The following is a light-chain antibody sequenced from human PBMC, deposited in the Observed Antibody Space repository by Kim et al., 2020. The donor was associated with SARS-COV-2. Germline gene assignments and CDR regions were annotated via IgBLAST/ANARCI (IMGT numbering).Light chain of an antibody. CDR1: QSVSSSY. Sequence: EIVLTQSPGTLSLSPGERATFSCRASQSVSSSYSAWYQQKPGQAPRLLIYDASTRATGIPDRFSGSGSGTDFTLTISRLEPEDFAVYYCQQYGISPQTFGQGTKVDIK. J-gene: IGKJ1*01. V-gene: IGKV3-20*01. CDR2: DAS. CDR3: QQYGISPQT.